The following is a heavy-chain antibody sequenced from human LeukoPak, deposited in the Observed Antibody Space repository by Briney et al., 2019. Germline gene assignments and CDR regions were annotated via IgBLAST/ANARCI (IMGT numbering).Heavy chain of an antibody. CDR1: GFTFSSYA. CDR2: ISYDGSNK. D-gene: IGHD6-19*01. CDR3: ARDPRYSSGWYGTYYYYGMDV. J-gene: IGHJ6*02. Sequence: PGGSLRLSCAASGFTFSSYAMHWVRQAPGKGLEWVAVISYDGSNKYYADSVKGRFTISRDNSKNTLYLQMNSLRAEDTAVYYCARDPRYSSGWYGTYYYYGMDVWGQGTTVTVSS. V-gene: IGHV3-30-3*01.